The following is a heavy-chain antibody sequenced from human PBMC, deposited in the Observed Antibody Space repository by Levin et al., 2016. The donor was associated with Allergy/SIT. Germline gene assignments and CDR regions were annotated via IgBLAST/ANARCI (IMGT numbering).Heavy chain of an antibody. J-gene: IGHJ4*02. V-gene: IGHV4-61*01. Sequence: SETLSLTCTVSGDSVTSGNYWWNWIRQPPGKGLEWIGYIYYTGSAYYNPSLKSRVTISVDTSKNQFSLRLNSVTAADTAVYYCARAPGGLPMERHFDFWGQGTLVTVSS. CDR1: GDSVTSGNYW. CDR2: IYYTGSA. CDR3: ARAPGGLPMERHFDF. D-gene: IGHD4-23*01.